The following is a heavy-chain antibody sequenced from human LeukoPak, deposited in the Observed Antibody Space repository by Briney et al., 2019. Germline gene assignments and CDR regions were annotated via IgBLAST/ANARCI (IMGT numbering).Heavy chain of an antibody. J-gene: IGHJ6*02. CDR1: GFTFSNYW. Sequence: GGSLRLSCAASGFTFSNYWMHWVRQSPGKGLVWVSRINSDGSSTTYADSVKGRFTISRDNAKNTLYLQMNSLRAEDTAVYYCARDYGRSRDYGMDVWGQGTTVTVSS. CDR2: INSDGSST. V-gene: IGHV3-74*01. D-gene: IGHD3-10*01. CDR3: ARDYGRSRDYGMDV.